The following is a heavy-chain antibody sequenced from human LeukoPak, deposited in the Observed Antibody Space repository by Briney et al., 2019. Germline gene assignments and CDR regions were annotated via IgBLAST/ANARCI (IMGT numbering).Heavy chain of an antibody. J-gene: IGHJ4*02. Sequence: HSETLSLTCTVSGGSVSSGSDYWSWIRQPPGKGLEWIGHISYSGSTNYNPSLKSRVTISLDTSKNQLSLKLSSVTTADTAVYYCARGQAALWFGELWGQGTLVTVSS. CDR2: ISYSGST. CDR3: ARGQAALWFGEL. CDR1: GGSVSSGSDY. V-gene: IGHV4-61*01. D-gene: IGHD3-10*01.